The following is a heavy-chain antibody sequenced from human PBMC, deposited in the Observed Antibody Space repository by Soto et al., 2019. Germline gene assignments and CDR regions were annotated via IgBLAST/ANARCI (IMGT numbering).Heavy chain of an antibody. Sequence: EVQLVESGGGLVQPGGSLRLSCAASGFTFSNYDVHWVRQVTGKGLQWVANINVAGDTFYPVSVKGRFTISRENAKNTFYLHINNLRAADTAVYYCTRTADFTSAFDIWGQGTMVTVSS. CDR1: GFTFSNYD. V-gene: IGHV3-13*01. CDR2: INVAGDT. J-gene: IGHJ3*02. CDR3: TRTADFTSAFDI. D-gene: IGHD2-21*02.